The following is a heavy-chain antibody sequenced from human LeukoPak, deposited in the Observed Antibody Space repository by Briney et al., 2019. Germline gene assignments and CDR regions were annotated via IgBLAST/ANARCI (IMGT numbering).Heavy chain of an antibody. Sequence: SETLSLTCTVSGGSISSYYWSWIRQPPGKGLEWIGYIYYSGSTNYNPSLKSRITISVDTSKNQFSLKLSSVTAADTAVYYCAREFSWSGFFDYWGQGTLVTVSS. CDR2: IYYSGST. CDR3: AREFSWSGFFDY. D-gene: IGHD3-3*01. J-gene: IGHJ4*02. V-gene: IGHV4-59*01. CDR1: GGSISSYY.